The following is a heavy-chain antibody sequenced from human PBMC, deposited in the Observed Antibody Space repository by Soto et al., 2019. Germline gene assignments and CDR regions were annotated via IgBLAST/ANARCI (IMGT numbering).Heavy chain of an antibody. Sequence: SQTLSLTCAVYGGSVNGYYWNWIRQPPGKGLERIGEINHTGSTHYNPSLKSRVTMSVDTSKNQFSLRLSSVTAADTAIYYCATRITVFGLLIPPFDPWGQGTQVTAS. CDR1: GGSVNGYY. CDR2: INHTGST. CDR3: ATRITVFGLLIPPFDP. V-gene: IGHV4-34*01. D-gene: IGHD3-3*01. J-gene: IGHJ5*02.